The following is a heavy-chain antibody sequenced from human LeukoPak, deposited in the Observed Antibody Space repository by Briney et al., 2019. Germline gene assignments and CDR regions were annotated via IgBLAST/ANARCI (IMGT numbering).Heavy chain of an antibody. CDR2: ISAYNGKT. V-gene: IGHV1-18*01. CDR1: GYTFTSYG. CDR3: ARVSQYFDWLLPLDLDY. Sequence: ASVRVSCTASGYTFTSYGMSWVRQAPGQGLEWMGWISAYNGKTNYAQTLQGRVTMTTDTSTSTAYMELRSLRSDDTAVYYCARVSQYFDWLLPLDLDYWGQGTLVTVSS. J-gene: IGHJ4*02. D-gene: IGHD3-9*01.